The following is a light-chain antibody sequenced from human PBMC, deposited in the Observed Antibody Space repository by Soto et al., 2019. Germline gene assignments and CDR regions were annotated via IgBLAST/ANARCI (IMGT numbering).Light chain of an antibody. CDR2: GAS. CDR3: QHYNNWPALYT. Sequence: EIVMTQSPVTLSVSPGERATLSCRASQSVSNNLAGYQQKPGQAPRLRIYGASTRATGIPDRFSASGSGTAINLTISRLQSEDFAVYYCQHYNNWPALYTFGQGTKLEI. CDR1: QSVSNN. V-gene: IGKV3D-15*01. J-gene: IGKJ2*01.